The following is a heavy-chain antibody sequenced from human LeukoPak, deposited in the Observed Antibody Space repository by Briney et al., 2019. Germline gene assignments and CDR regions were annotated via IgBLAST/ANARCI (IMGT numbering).Heavy chain of an antibody. CDR3: ARRGAYSYGYYYFDY. D-gene: IGHD5-18*01. CDR1: GGSISSYY. J-gene: IGHJ4*02. Sequence: SETLSLTCTVSGGSISSYYWSWIRQPPGKGLEWIGYIYYSGSTNYNPSLKSRVTISVDTSKNQFSLKLSSVTAADTAVYYCARRGAYSYGYYYFDYWGQGTLVTVSS. CDR2: IYYSGST. V-gene: IGHV4-59*01.